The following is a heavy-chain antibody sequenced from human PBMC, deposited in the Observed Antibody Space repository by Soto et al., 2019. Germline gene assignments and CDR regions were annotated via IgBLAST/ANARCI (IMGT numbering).Heavy chain of an antibody. Sequence: GESLKISCKGSGYSFTSYWIGWVRQMPGKGLEWMGIIYPGDSDTRYSPSFQGQVTISADKSISTAYLQWSSLKASDTAMYYCARSDISIYYYYGMDVWGQGTTVTLSS. D-gene: IGHD3-9*01. CDR3: ARSDISIYYYYGMDV. J-gene: IGHJ6*02. CDR1: GYSFTSYW. V-gene: IGHV5-51*01. CDR2: IYPGDSDT.